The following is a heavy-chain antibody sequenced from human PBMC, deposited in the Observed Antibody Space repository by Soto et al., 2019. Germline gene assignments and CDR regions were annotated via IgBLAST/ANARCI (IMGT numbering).Heavy chain of an antibody. J-gene: IGHJ4*02. CDR2: INSDGSST. V-gene: IGHV3-74*01. D-gene: IGHD6-25*01. Sequence: QHGGSLRLSCAASGFTFSIYWMHWVRQAPGKGLVWVSRINSDGSSTSYADSVKGRFTISRDNAKNTLYLQMNSLRAEDTAVYYCARPISGGIAAAVVFDCWGQGTLVTVSS. CDR1: GFTFSIYW. CDR3: ARPISGGIAAAVVFDC.